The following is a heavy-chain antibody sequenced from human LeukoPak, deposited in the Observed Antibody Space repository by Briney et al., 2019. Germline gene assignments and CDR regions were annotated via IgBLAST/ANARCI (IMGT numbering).Heavy chain of an antibody. Sequence: ASVKVSCKASGYTFTGYGISWVRQAPGQGLEWVGWISAYNGNTNYAQKLQGRVTMTTDTSTSTAYMELRSLRSDDTAVYYCARESQWELLAGSFDYWGQGTLVTVSS. CDR3: ARESQWELLAGSFDY. CDR2: ISAYNGNT. J-gene: IGHJ4*02. D-gene: IGHD1-26*01. V-gene: IGHV1-18*01. CDR1: GYTFTGYG.